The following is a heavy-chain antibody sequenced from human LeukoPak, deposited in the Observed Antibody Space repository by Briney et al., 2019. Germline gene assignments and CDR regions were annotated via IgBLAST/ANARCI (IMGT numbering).Heavy chain of an antibody. V-gene: IGHV4-38-2*02. J-gene: IGHJ4*02. D-gene: IGHD6-19*01. CDR1: GYSISSGYY. Sequence: SETLSLTCTVSGYSISSGYYWGWIRQPPGKGLEWIGSIYHSGSTYYNPSLKSRVTISVDTSKNQFSLKLSSVTAADTAVYYCARGKQWLVFDYWGQGTLVTVSS. CDR2: IYHSGST. CDR3: ARGKQWLVFDY.